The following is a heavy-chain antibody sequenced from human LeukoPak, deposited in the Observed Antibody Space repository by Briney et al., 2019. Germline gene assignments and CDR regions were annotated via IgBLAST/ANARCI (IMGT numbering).Heavy chain of an antibody. CDR2: IRSEANSYAT. D-gene: IGHD2-15*01. J-gene: IGHJ4*02. CDR3: TRQGGGLEFDY. V-gene: IGHV3-73*01. CDR1: GFTFSVSA. Sequence: SGGSLRLSCAVSGFTFSVSAMHGVRQASGKGLEWVGRIRSEANSYATAYGASVKGKFTISRDDSKNTAYLQMNSLKTEDTAVYYCTRQGGGLEFDYWGQGTLVTVSS.